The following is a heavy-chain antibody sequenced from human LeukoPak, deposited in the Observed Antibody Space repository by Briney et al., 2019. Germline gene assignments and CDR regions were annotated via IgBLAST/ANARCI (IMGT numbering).Heavy chain of an antibody. CDR1: GFTVSSNY. CDR3: ARGGSYLSAFDI. Sequence: GGSLRLSCAASGFTVSSNYMSWVRQAPGKGLEWVSISGGSTFYADSVKGRFTISRDNSKNTLYLQMNSLRAEDTAVYYCARGGSYLSAFDIWGQGTMVTVSS. V-gene: IGHV3-53*01. D-gene: IGHD1-26*01. CDR2: SGGST. J-gene: IGHJ3*02.